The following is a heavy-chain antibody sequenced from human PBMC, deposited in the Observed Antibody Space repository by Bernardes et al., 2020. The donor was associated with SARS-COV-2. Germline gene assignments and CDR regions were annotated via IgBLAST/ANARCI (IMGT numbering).Heavy chain of an antibody. CDR3: ARSYHDTSGHNGARNDH. D-gene: IGHD3-22*01. CDR2: INTYSGDT. J-gene: IGHJ4*02. CDR1: GYTFVSFG. V-gene: IGHV1-18*01. Sequence: ASVKVSCKASGYTFVSFGVSWVRQAPGQGLEWMGWINTYSGDTYYAQKLQGRVTMTRDTSSNTAYMELRSLSSDDTAVYYCARSYHDTSGHNGARNDHWGQGTLVTVSS.